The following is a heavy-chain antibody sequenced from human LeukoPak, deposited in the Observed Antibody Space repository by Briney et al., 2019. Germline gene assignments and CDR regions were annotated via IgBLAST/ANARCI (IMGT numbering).Heavy chain of an antibody. V-gene: IGHV1-8*01. D-gene: IGHD5-18*01. CDR3: ARGHTAMVPFDP. Sequence: ASVKVSCKASGYTLTSYDINWVRQATGQGLEWMGWMNPNSGNTGYAQKFQGRVTMTRNTSISTAYMELSSLRSEDTAVYYCARGHTAMVPFDPWGQGTLVTVSS. CDR1: GYTLTSYD. CDR2: MNPNSGNT. J-gene: IGHJ5*02.